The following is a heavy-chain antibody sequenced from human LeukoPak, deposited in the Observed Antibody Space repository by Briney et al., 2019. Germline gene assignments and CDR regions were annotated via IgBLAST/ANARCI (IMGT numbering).Heavy chain of an antibody. CDR2: ISYDGSNK. Sequence: GGSLRLSCAASGCTFSSYARHWVRQAPGKGLEWVAVISYDGSNKYYADSVKGLFPISRDHSKNTLYLQLNRLRAEDTAVYYCAREPDIVVVVARGLDYWGQGTLVTVSS. CDR3: AREPDIVVVVARGLDY. V-gene: IGHV3-30*04. J-gene: IGHJ4*02. D-gene: IGHD2-15*01. CDR1: GCTFSSYA.